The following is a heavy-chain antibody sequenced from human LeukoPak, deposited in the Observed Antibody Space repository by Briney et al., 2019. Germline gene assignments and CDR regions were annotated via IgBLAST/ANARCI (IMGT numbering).Heavy chain of an antibody. J-gene: IGHJ5*02. Sequence: SETLSLTCTVSGGSISSSSYYWGWIRQPPGKGLEWIGSIYYSGSTYYNPSLKSRVTISVDTSKNQFSLKLSSVTAADTAVYYCARGTYYYAYGKNDWFDPWGRGTLVTVSS. CDR3: ARGTYYYAYGKNDWFDP. CDR2: IYYSGST. D-gene: IGHD3-10*01. V-gene: IGHV4-39*07. CDR1: GGSISSSSYY.